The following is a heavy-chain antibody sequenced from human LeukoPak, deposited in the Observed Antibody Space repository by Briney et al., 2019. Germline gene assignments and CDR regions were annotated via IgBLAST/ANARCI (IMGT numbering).Heavy chain of an antibody. CDR3: ARGDYGDYVADP. J-gene: IGHJ5*02. D-gene: IGHD4-17*01. CDR2: INHSGST. Sequence: SQTLSLTCAVYGGSFSGYYWSCIRHPPRKGLEWIWEINHSGSTNYNPSLKSRVTISVDTSKNQFSLKLSSVTAADTAVYYCARGDYGDYVADPWGQGTLVTVSS. CDR1: GGSFSGYY. V-gene: IGHV4-34*01.